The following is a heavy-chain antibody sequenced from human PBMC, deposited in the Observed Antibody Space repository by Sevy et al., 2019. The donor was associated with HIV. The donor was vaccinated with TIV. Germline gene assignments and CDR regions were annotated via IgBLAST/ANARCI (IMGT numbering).Heavy chain of an antibody. D-gene: IGHD3-22*01. V-gene: IGHV3-7*04. Sequence: GGSLRLSCAASGFSFSNYWMHWVRQAPGKGLEWVANIKQDESEKYYVASVQGRFTISRDNVKNSLYLQMNSLRPEDTAVYYCARGNSGSFGYWGQGTLVTVSS. CDR2: IKQDESEK. CDR3: ARGNSGSFGY. CDR1: GFSFSNYW. J-gene: IGHJ4*02.